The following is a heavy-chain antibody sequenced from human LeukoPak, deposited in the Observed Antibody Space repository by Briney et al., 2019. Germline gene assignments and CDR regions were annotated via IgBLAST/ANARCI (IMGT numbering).Heavy chain of an antibody. J-gene: IGHJ3*02. CDR3: ARDSIKGADIVATSSMGAFDI. Sequence: GGSLRLSCAASGFTFNNYGMHWVRQAPGKGLEWVTVISYDESNKYYADSVKGRFTISRDNSKNSLYLQMNSLRAEDTAVYYCARDSIKGADIVATSSMGAFDIWGQGTMVTVSS. D-gene: IGHD5-12*01. CDR2: ISYDESNK. CDR1: GFTFNNYG. V-gene: IGHV3-30*03.